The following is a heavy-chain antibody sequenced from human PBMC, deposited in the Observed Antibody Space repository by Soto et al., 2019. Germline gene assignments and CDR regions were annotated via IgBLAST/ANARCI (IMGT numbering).Heavy chain of an antibody. CDR1: GFTFSSYA. D-gene: IGHD3-3*01. V-gene: IGHV3-30-3*01. J-gene: IGHJ6*02. CDR3: ARGAITIFGVVTRYYYGMDV. Sequence: GSLRLSCAASGFTFSSYAMHWVRQAPGKGLEWVAVISYDGSNKYYADSVKGRFTISRDNSKNTLYLQMNSLRAEDTAVYYCARGAITIFGVVTRYYYGMDVWGQGTTVTVSS. CDR2: ISYDGSNK.